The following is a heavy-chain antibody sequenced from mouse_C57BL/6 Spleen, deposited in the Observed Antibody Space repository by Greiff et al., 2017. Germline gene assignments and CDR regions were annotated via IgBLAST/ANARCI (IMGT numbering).Heavy chain of an antibody. V-gene: IGHV1-80*01. J-gene: IGHJ1*03. D-gene: IGHD2-12*01. CDR3: ARRTYCSLYWYFDV. CDR2: IYPGDGDT. Sequence: VQLQQSGAELVKPGASVQISCKASGYAFSSYWMNWVKQRPGKGLEWIGQIYPGDGDTNYTGKFKGKATLTADKSSSTAYMQLSSLTSEDSAVYFCARRTYCSLYWYFDVWGTGTTVTVSS. CDR1: GYAFSSYW.